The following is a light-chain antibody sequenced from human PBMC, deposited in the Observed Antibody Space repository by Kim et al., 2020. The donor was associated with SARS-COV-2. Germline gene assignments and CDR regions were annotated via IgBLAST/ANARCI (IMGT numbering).Light chain of an antibody. Sequence: ELVLTQSPGTVSLSPGERATLSCRASQSVDNRYFAWYQQKPGQAPRLLIHATSSRATGIPDRFSGSGSGTDFTLTISRLEPEDFAVFYCQQYTTSPITFGQGTRLEIK. J-gene: IGKJ5*01. CDR2: ATS. V-gene: IGKV3-20*01. CDR1: QSVDNRY. CDR3: QQYTTSPIT.